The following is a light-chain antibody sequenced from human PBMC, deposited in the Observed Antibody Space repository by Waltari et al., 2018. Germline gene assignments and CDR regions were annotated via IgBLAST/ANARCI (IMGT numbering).Light chain of an antibody. CDR2: GGS. CDR1: QSLLHSNGNPY. CDR3: VQAIAFPYS. J-gene: IGKJ2*03. Sequence: DIVMTQTPLSLPITPGEPASISCRSSQSLLHSNGNPYLHWYLQKPGQSPQLLIYGGSNRASGVPDRFSGSGSGTDFTLKISKVEAEDVGVYYCVQAIAFPYSFGQGTKVEIK. V-gene: IGKV2-40*01.